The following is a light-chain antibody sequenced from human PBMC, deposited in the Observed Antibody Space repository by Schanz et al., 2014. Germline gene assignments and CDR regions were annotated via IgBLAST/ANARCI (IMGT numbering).Light chain of an antibody. CDR3: QQYGSSPST. CDR2: DAS. J-gene: IGKJ1*01. Sequence: EIVLTQSPATLSLSPGERANFSCRASQSVDISLAWYQHKPGQSPRVLIYDASKRATGIPARFSGSGSGTDFTLTISSLEPEDFAVYYCQQYGSSPSTFGQGTKVEI. V-gene: IGKV3-11*01. CDR1: QSVDIS.